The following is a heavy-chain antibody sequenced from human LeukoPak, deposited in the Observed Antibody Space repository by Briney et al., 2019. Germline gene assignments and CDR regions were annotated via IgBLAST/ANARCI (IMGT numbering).Heavy chain of an antibody. Sequence: PSETLSLTCTVSGDSIRSYYWNWVRRPPGKGLEWIGYIYYTGSTSYNPSLKSRVTISLDTSKSQFSLRLTSVTAADTAVYYCASHGSSGHDPLTWGQGTLVTVSS. CDR2: IYYTGST. J-gene: IGHJ4*01. D-gene: IGHD5-12*01. CDR1: GDSIRSYY. V-gene: IGHV4-59*08. CDR3: ASHGSSGHDPLT.